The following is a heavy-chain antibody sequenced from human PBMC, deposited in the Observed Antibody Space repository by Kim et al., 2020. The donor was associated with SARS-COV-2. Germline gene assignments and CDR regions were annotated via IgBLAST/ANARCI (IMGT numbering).Heavy chain of an antibody. V-gene: IGHV4-4*07. CDR2: IYNSGGT. CDR3: STGHFDYGSSGKRRYY. Sequence: SETLSLTCTVSGGSLSTYYCCCILKPAGEGLEWIGRIYNSGGTNYIPSLKQRVTMSLDTSTNHFSLKLRSFAAAAAAADYYSTGHFDYGSSGKRRYY. CDR1: GGSLSTYY. J-gene: IGHJ6*01. D-gene: IGHD3-22*01.